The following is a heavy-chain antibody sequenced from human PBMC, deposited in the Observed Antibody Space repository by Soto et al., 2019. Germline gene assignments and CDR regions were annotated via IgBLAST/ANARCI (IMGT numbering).Heavy chain of an antibody. Sequence: QVQLVQSGAEVKEPGASVKVSCKASGYTFTRYGISWVRLAPGQGLQWMGWISTYNGNTNYTQKLQDRVTMTTDTYTSTAYMELRSLRSDDTAMYYCARRSIAARPQIDDAFDIWGQGTMVTVSS. J-gene: IGHJ3*02. CDR2: ISTYNGNT. V-gene: IGHV1-18*01. CDR1: GYTFTRYG. D-gene: IGHD6-6*01. CDR3: ARRSIAARPQIDDAFDI.